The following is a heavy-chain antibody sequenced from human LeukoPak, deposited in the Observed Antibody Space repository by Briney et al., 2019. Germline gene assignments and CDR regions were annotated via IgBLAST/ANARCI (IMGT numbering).Heavy chain of an antibody. CDR3: ARVPFSRTSDY. CDR1: GGSISSGDYY. J-gene: IGHJ4*02. CDR2: IYYSGST. Sequence: SETLSLTCTVSGGSISSGDYYWSWIRQPPGKGLEWIGYIYYSGSTYYNPSLKSRVTISVDTSKNQFSLKLSSVTAADTAVYYCARVPFSRTSDYWGQGTLVTVSS. D-gene: IGHD2-2*01. V-gene: IGHV4-30-4*08.